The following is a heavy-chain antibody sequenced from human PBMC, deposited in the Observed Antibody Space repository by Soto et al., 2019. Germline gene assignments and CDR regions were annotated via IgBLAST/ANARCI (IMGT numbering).Heavy chain of an antibody. J-gene: IGHJ6*02. V-gene: IGHV1-8*01. Sequence: QVQLVQSGAEVKKPGASVKVSCKASGYTFTSYDINWVRQATGQGLEWMGWMNPNSANTGYAQKFQGRVTMTRNTSISTAYLELSRLGSEDTAVYDCAREVVRGMDVWGQGTTVTVSS. CDR2: MNPNSANT. CDR3: AREVVRGMDV. D-gene: IGHD2-15*01. CDR1: GYTFTSYD.